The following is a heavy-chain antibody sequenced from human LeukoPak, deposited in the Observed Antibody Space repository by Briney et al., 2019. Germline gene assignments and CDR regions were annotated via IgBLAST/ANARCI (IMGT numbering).Heavy chain of an antibody. J-gene: IGHJ4*02. CDR3: AKDQGRSGYNDY. D-gene: IGHD5-12*01. Sequence: GGSLRLSCAASGFTFSSYGMHWVRQAPGKGLEWVAFIRYDGSNKYYADSVKGRFTISRDNSKNTLYLQMNSLRVEDTAVYYCAKDQGRSGYNDYWGQGTLVTVSS. CDR1: GFTFSSYG. CDR2: IRYDGSNK. V-gene: IGHV3-30*02.